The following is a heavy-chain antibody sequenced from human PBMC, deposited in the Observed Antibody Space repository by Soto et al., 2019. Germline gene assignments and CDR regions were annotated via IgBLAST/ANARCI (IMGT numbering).Heavy chain of an antibody. V-gene: IGHV1-18*01. J-gene: IGHJ6*03. CDR3: ARVFEWDLGYYMDV. CDR1: GYTFTSYG. CDR2: ISAYNGNT. D-gene: IGHD3-3*01. Sequence: ASVKLSCKASGYTFTSYGISWVRQAPGQGLEWMGWISAYNGNTNYAQKLQGRVTMTTDTSTSTAYMELRSLRSDDTAVYYCARVFEWDLGYYMDVWGKGTTVTVSS.